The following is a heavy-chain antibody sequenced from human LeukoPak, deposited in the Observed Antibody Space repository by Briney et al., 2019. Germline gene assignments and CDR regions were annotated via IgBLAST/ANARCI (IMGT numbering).Heavy chain of an antibody. CDR2: IDPKSGDT. Sequence: ASVKVSCKASGYTFTGYYMNWVRQAPGQGLEWMGWIDPKSGDTDYAQKFQGRFTMTRDTSISTAYMELSRLRSDDTAVYYCARGPYNYDSSGYYHGWTWFDPWGQGTLVSVSP. V-gene: IGHV1-2*02. CDR1: GYTFTGYY. CDR3: ARGPYNYDSSGYYHGWTWFDP. J-gene: IGHJ5*02. D-gene: IGHD3-22*01.